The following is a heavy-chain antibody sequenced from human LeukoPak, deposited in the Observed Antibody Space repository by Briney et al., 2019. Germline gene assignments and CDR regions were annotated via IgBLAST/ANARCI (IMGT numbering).Heavy chain of an antibody. Sequence: SETLSLTCTVSGGSISSYYWSWIRQPAGKGLEWIGRIYTSGSTNYNPSLKSRVTMSVDTSKNQFSLKLSSVTAADKAVYYCARDNTYYYDSSGPNWFDPWGQGTLVTVSS. CDR3: ARDNTYYYDSSGPNWFDP. V-gene: IGHV4-4*07. CDR1: GGSISSYY. J-gene: IGHJ5*02. CDR2: IYTSGST. D-gene: IGHD3-22*01.